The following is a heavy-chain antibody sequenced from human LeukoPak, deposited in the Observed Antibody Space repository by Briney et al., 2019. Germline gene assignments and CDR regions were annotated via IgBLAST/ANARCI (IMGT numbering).Heavy chain of an antibody. CDR2: IYHSGST. CDR1: GYSISSGYY. Sequence: SETLSLTCTVSGYSISSGYYWGWIRQPPGKGLEWIGSIYHSGSTYYNPSLKSRVTISVDTSKNQFSLKLSSVTAADTAVYYCARLRFGELWLDYWGQGTLVTVSS. V-gene: IGHV4-38-2*02. D-gene: IGHD3-10*01. CDR3: ARLRFGELWLDY. J-gene: IGHJ4*02.